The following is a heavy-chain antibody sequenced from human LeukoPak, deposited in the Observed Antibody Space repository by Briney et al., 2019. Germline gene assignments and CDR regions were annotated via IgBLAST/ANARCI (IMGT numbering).Heavy chain of an antibody. CDR2: INPSGGST. D-gene: IGHD1-26*01. J-gene: IGHJ5*02. Sequence: ASAKVSCKASGYTFTSYYMHWVRQAPGQGLEWMGIINPSGGSTSYAQKFQGSVTMTRDTSTSTVYMELSSLRSEDTAVYYCAKESVPYSGSYTTWGQGTLVTVSS. CDR3: AKESVPYSGSYTT. CDR1: GYTFTSYY. V-gene: IGHV1-46*01.